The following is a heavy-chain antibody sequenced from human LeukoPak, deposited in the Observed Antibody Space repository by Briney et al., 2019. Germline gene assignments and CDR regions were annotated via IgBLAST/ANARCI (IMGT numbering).Heavy chain of an antibody. D-gene: IGHD1-26*01. CDR1: GFTFSSYG. J-gene: IGHJ4*02. CDR2: IWYDGSNK. V-gene: IGHV3-33*01. CDR3: ARDLGDVFKGAHTGFDY. Sequence: PERSLRLSCAASGFTFSSYGMHWVRQAPGKGLEWVAVIWYDGSNKYYADSVKGRFTISRDNSKNTLYLQMNSLRAEDTAVYYCARDLGDVFKGAHTGFDYWGQGTLVTVSS.